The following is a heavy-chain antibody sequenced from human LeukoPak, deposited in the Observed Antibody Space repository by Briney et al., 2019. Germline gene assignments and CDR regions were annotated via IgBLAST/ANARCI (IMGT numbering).Heavy chain of an antibody. Sequence: ASVKVSCKASGGTFSSYAISWVRQAPGQGLEWMGRIIPILGIANYAQKFQGRVTMTEDTSTDTAYMELSSLRSEDTAVYYCATGGNLDYWGQGTLVTVSS. CDR2: IIPILGIA. J-gene: IGHJ4*02. CDR1: GGTFSSYA. CDR3: ATGGNLDY. D-gene: IGHD6-25*01. V-gene: IGHV1-69*04.